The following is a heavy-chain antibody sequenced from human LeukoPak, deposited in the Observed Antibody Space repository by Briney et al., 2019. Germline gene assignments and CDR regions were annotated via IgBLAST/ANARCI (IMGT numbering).Heavy chain of an antibody. CDR1: GGSINSDDYY. J-gene: IGHJ4*02. V-gene: IGHV3-23*01. D-gene: IGHD2-15*01. CDR2: ISSSGDST. Sequence: ETLSLTCTVSGGSINSDDYYWSWVRQAPGKGLEWVSTISSSGDSTYYADSVKGRFTISRDNSKNTLYLQMSSLRAEDTAVYYCAKAKYCSAGTCYFDYWGQGTLVTVSS. CDR3: AKAKYCSAGTCYFDY.